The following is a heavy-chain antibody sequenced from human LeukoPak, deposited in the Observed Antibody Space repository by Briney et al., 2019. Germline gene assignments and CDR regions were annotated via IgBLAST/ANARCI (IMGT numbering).Heavy chain of an antibody. CDR2: ISGSGGSA. CDR3: AKDPRGSRPFEY. V-gene: IGHV3-23*01. J-gene: IGHJ4*02. CDR1: GFTFSSYA. D-gene: IGHD3-16*01. Sequence: GGSLRLSCVASGFTFSSYAMSWVRQASEKGLEWVSVISGSGGSAYYADSVKGRFTISRDNSKNTLYLQMNSLRAEDTAVYYCAKDPRGSRPFEYWGQGTLVTVSS.